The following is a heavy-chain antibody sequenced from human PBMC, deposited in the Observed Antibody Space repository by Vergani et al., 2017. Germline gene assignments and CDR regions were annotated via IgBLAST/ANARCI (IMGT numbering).Heavy chain of an antibody. CDR3: ARVRGDVISVYYYYYGMTS. V-gene: IGHV4-30-4*01. D-gene: IGHD2/OR15-2a*01. J-gene: IGHJ6*02. Sequence: QVQLQESGPGLVKPSQTLSLTCTVSGGSISSGDYYWSWIRQPPGKGLEWIGYIYYSGSTYYNPSLKSRVTISVDTSKNQFSLKLSSVTAADTAVYYCARVRGDVISVYYYYYGMTSGAKGPRSPSP. CDR1: GGSISSGDYY. CDR2: IYYSGST.